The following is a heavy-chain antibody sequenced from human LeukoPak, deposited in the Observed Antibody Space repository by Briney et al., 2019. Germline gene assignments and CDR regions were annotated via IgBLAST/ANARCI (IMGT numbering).Heavy chain of an antibody. CDR2: IWYDGNNR. V-gene: IGHV3-33*01. D-gene: IGHD4-23*01. Sequence: GGSLRLSCTASGLTFSRHGMHWVRQAPGKGLEWVAIIWYDGNNRYYTDSVKGRFTIYRDNSKDTLYLQMNSLRAEDTAVYYCARDCCGGNSHLFDSWGQGTLVTVSS. CDR1: GLTFSRHG. J-gene: IGHJ4*02. CDR3: ARDCCGGNSHLFDS.